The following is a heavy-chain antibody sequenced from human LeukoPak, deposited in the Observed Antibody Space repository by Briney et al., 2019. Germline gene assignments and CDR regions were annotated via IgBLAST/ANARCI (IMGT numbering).Heavy chain of an antibody. CDR3: SREVYYDSSGYYN. J-gene: IGHJ4*02. CDR1: GYTFTSYD. D-gene: IGHD3-22*01. Sequence: ASVKVSCKASGYTFTSYDINWVRQATGQGLEWMGWMNPNSGNAGYAQKFQGRVTITRNTSISTAYMELSSLRSEDTAVYYCSREVYYDSSGYYNWGQGTLVTVSS. V-gene: IGHV1-8*03. CDR2: MNPNSGNA.